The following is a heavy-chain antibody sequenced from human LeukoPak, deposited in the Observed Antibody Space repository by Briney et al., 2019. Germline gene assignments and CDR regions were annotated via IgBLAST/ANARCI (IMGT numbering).Heavy chain of an antibody. J-gene: IGHJ4*02. CDR2: VSGGGGTT. Sequence: GGSLRLSCAASGFTFSSYAMSWVRQAPGKGLEWVSTVSGGGGTTYYADSVKGRFTISRENSKSTLFLQMNSLRAEDTAIYYCAKDMGYCSSATCYGLDYWGQGTLVTVSS. CDR3: AKDMGYCSSATCYGLDY. V-gene: IGHV3-23*01. D-gene: IGHD2-2*01. CDR1: GFTFSSYA.